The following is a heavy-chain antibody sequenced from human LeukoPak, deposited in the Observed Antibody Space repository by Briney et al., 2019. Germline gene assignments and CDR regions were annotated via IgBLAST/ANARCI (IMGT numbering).Heavy chain of an antibody. V-gene: IGHV4-39*07. CDR2: INHSGST. CDR3: ARRTVVPAAVDY. J-gene: IGHJ4*02. CDR1: GGSISSGGYY. Sequence: PSETLSLTCTVSGGSISSGGYYWSWIRQHPGKGLEWIGEINHSGSTNYNPSLKSRVTISVDTSKNQFSLKLSSVTAADTAVYYCARRTVVPAAVDYWGQGTLVTVSS. D-gene: IGHD2-2*01.